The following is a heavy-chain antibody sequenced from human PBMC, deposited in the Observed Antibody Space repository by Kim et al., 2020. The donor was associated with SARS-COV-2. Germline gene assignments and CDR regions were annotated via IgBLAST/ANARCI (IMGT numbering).Heavy chain of an antibody. J-gene: IGHJ6*02. V-gene: IGHV4-34*01. CDR2: INHSGST. Sequence: SETLSLTCAVYGGSFSGYYWSWIRQPPGKGLEWIGEINHSGSTNYNPSLKSRVTISVDTSKNQFSLKLSSVTAADTAVYYCASMWRLARHYYYYYGMDVWGQGTTVTVSS. CDR1: GGSFSGYY. D-gene: IGHD6-19*01. CDR3: ASMWRLARHYYYYYGMDV.